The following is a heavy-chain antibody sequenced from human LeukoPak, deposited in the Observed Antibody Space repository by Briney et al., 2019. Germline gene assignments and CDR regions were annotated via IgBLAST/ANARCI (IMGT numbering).Heavy chain of an antibody. CDR3: ARVGYTYGPFDY. V-gene: IGHV4-39*07. CDR2: IYYSGRT. D-gene: IGHD5-18*01. Sequence: SETLSLTCTVSGGSISSSTYYWGWVRQPPGKGLEWIGSIYYSGRTYYNPSLKSRVTISVDTSKNQFSLKLSSVTAADTAVYYCARVGYTYGPFDYWGQGTLVTVSS. CDR1: GGSISSSTYY. J-gene: IGHJ4*02.